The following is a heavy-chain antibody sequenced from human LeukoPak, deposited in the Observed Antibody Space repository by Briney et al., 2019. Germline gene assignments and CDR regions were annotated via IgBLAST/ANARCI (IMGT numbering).Heavy chain of an antibody. CDR2: ISWNSGSI. V-gene: IGHV3-9*01. CDR3: AKDIRRYYYDSSGYYGGFDY. CDR1: GFTFDDYA. D-gene: IGHD3-22*01. Sequence: PGGSLRLSCAASGFTFDDYAMHWVRQAPGKGLEWVSGISWNSGSIGYADSVKGRFTISRDNAKNSLYLQMNSLRAEDTALYYCAKDIRRYYYDSSGYYGGFDYWGQGTLVTVSS. J-gene: IGHJ4*02.